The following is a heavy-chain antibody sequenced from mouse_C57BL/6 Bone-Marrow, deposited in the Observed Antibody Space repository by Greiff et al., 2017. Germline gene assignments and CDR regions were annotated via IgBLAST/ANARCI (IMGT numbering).Heavy chain of an antibody. D-gene: IGHD1-1*01. CDR1: GFNFKNTY. J-gene: IGHJ2*01. CDR3: APYYYGLYY. V-gene: IGHV14-3*01. CDR2: IAPANGHT. Sequence: VQLLQSVAELVRPGASVKLSCPASGFNFKNTYLHWVKPRPEPGLEWIGRIAPANGHTHYAPKFQGPATITAATSSHTAYLQLRSLTSEYTAIYYCAPYYYGLYYWGQGTTLTVSS.